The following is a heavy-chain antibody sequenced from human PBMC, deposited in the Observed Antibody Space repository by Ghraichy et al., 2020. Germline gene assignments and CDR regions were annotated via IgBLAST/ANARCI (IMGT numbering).Heavy chain of an antibody. V-gene: IGHV3-21*01. CDR1: GFTFSSYS. CDR3: ARGDYYDSSGYYYVSHYYYGMDV. Sequence: GGSLRLSCAASGFTFSSYSMNWVRQAPGKGLEWVSSISSSSSYIYYADSVKGRFTISRDNAKNSLYLQMNSLRAEDTAVYYCARGDYYDSSGYYYVSHYYYGMDVWGQGTTVTVSS. CDR2: ISSSSSYI. J-gene: IGHJ6*02. D-gene: IGHD3-22*01.